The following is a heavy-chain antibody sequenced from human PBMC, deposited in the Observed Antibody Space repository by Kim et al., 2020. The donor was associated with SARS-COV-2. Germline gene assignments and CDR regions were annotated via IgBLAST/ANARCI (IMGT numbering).Heavy chain of an antibody. Sequence: GESLKISCKGSGYTFTNYWIGWVRQMPGKGLEWMGIFYPGDSDTRYSPSFQGQVTISADKSISTAYLQWSSLKASDTAMYYCARRPSIVSLPAVASAFDIWGQGTMVTVSS. J-gene: IGHJ3*02. D-gene: IGHD2-2*01. CDR1: GYTFTNYW. CDR3: ARRPSIVSLPAVASAFDI. CDR2: FYPGDSDT. V-gene: IGHV5-51*01.